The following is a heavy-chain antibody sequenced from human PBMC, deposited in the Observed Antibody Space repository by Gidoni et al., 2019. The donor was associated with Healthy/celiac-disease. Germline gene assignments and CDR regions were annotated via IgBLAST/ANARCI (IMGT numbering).Heavy chain of an antibody. J-gene: IGHJ6*03. CDR3: AAPGPRRDGYNPYYYYMDV. CDR2: IMGSGGST. V-gene: IGHV3-23*04. D-gene: IGHD5-12*01. CDR1: GFSFSTDA. Sequence: EVQLVESGGGLVQPGGSLRLSCAASGFSFSTDAIRWVRQVPGKGLEWVAAIMGSGGSTYYADSVKGRFTISRDNSKNTLYLQMNSLRAEDTAVYYCAAPGPRRDGYNPYYYYMDVWGKGTTVTVSS.